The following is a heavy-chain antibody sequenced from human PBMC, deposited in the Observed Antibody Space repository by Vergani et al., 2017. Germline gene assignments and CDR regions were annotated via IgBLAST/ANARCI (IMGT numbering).Heavy chain of an antibody. J-gene: IGHJ4*02. V-gene: IGHV4-38-2*01. CDR1: GYSISSGYY. Sequence: QVQLQESGPGLVKPSETLSLTCAVSGYSISSGYYWGWIRQPPGKGLEWIGEIYHSGSTNYNPSLKSRVTISVDTAKNQFSLKLSSVTAADTAVYYCARGLGSSGYYYAIYFDYWGQGTLVTVSS. D-gene: IGHD3-22*01. CDR3: ARGLGSSGYYYAIYFDY. CDR2: IYHSGST.